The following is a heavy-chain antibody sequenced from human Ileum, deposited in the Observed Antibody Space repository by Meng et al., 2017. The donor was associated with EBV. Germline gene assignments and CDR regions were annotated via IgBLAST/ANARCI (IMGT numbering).Heavy chain of an antibody. CDR3: ARAHPVVYFFDY. CDR2: IQHSGST. CDR1: GGSISSGGHS. Sequence: QWQLQESGSGLVKPSQTLSLPCAVSGGSISSGGHSWSWIRQPPGKGLEWIGDIQHSGSTYYNPSLKSRVTISVDRSRNQFSLKLSSVTAADTAVYYCARAHPVVYFFDYWGQGTLVTVSS. V-gene: IGHV4-30-2*01. J-gene: IGHJ4*02. D-gene: IGHD4-23*01.